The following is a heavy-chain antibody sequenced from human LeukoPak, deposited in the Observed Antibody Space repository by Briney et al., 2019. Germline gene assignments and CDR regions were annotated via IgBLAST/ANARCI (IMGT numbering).Heavy chain of an antibody. Sequence: GGSLRLSCAASEFTFSSYWMSWVRQAPGRGLEWVAHIKSETNGGTADYAAAVEGRFTISRDDSKNTLYLQMNSLKIEDTAVYFCTTNPGTWGDFWGQGSLVTVSS. CDR1: EFTFSSYW. CDR3: TTNPGTWGDF. D-gene: IGHD7-27*01. V-gene: IGHV3-15*01. CDR2: IKSETNGGTA. J-gene: IGHJ4*02.